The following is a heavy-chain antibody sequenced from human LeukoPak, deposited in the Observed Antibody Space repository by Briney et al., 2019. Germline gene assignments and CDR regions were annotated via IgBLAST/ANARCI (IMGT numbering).Heavy chain of an antibody. CDR1: RYAFTKYY. D-gene: IGHD1-14*01. Sequence: ASVKVSCKRSRYAFTKYYMHWVRQAPGQAIEWLGIINPSGGSTSYAQKFQGRVTMTRVTSTSTVYMELSSLRSEDTAVEYCARDSGGGMAELLDAFDIWGQGKMVTVSS. V-gene: IGHV1-46*01. J-gene: IGHJ3*02. CDR2: INPSGGST. CDR3: ARDSGGGMAELLDAFDI.